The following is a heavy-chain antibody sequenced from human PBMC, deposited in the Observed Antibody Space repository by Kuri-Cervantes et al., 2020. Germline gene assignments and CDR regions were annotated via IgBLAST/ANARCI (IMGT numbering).Heavy chain of an antibody. D-gene: IGHD3-10*01. J-gene: IGHJ3*02. CDR2: ISGSGSNI. CDR3: AGVGGEFAVDI. CDR1: GFTFSDYY. V-gene: IGHV3-11*01. Sequence: GESLKISCAASGFTFSDYYMSWIRQAPGKGLEWVSYISGSGSNIYYEDSVKGRFTISRDNAKNSLYLQINSLRAEDTAMYYCAGVGGEFAVDIWGQGTMVTVSS.